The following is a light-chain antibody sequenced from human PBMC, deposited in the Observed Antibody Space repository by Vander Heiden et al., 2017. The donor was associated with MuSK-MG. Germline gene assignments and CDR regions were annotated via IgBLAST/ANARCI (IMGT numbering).Light chain of an antibody. Sequence: IKMSESRSSLSASVGDRVTITCQASHDITKYLNWYQQRPGKSPKLLIYDVSNLETGVPSRFSGSGSGTDFTFTITSLQPEDIATYYCQQDDNVPITFGQGTQMEMK. CDR2: DVS. CDR1: HDITKY. CDR3: QQDDNVPIT. V-gene: IGKV1-33*01. J-gene: IGKJ5*01.